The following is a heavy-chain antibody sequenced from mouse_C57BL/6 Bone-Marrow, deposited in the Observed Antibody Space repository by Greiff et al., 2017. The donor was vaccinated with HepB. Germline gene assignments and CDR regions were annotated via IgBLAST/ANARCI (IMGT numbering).Heavy chain of an antibody. CDR2: IHPSDSDT. CDR3: AMVVCDYDVGDAMDY. D-gene: IGHD2-4*01. J-gene: IGHJ4*01. V-gene: IGHV1-74*01. Sequence: VQLQQPGAELVKPGASVKVSCKASGYTFTSYWMHWVKQRPGQGLEWIGRIHPSDSDTNYNQKFTGKATLTVDKSSSTAYMQLSSLTSEDSAVYYCAMVVCDYDVGDAMDYWGQGTSVAGSS. CDR1: GYTFTSYW.